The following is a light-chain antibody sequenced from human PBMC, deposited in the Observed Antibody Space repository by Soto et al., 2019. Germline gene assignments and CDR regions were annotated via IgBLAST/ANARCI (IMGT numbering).Light chain of an antibody. CDR3: SSYTSSRNYV. Sequence: QSALTQPASVSGSPGQSITISCTGTSSDIGGYNYVSWYQQHPGKAPKLMIYDVSNRPSGVSNRFSGSKSGYTASLTISGLQAEDEADYYCSSYTSSRNYVFGTGTKLTVL. J-gene: IGLJ1*01. CDR1: SSDIGGYNY. V-gene: IGLV2-14*01. CDR2: DVS.